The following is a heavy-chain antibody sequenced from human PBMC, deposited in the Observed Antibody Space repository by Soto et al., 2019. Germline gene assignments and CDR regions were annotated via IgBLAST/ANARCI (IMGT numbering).Heavy chain of an antibody. V-gene: IGHV1-18*01. D-gene: IGHD2-15*01. CDR3: ARDQGYCSGGSCPDWFDP. CDR1: GDTFTSDG. J-gene: IGHJ5*02. Sequence: ASVKVSCKASGDTFTSDGISWVRQAPGQGLEWMGWISAYKGNTNYAQNLQGRVTMTADTSTRTAYMELRSLTSEATAVYYCARDQGYCSGGSCPDWFDPWGQGTLVTVSS. CDR2: ISAYKGNT.